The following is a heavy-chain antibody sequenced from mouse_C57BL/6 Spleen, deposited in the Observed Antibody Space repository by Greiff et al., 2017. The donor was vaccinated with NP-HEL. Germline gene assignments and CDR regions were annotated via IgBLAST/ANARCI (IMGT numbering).Heavy chain of an antibody. D-gene: IGHD4-1*01. V-gene: IGHV7-3*01. CDR3: ASHTGSWFAY. J-gene: IGHJ3*01. CDR2: IRNKANGYTT. CDR1: GFTFTDYY. Sequence: EVMLVESGGGLVQPGGSLSLSCAASGFTFTDYYMSWVRQPPGKALEWLGFIRNKANGYTTEYSASVKGRFTISRDNSQSILYLQMNALRAEDSATYYCASHTGSWFAYWGQGTLVTVSA.